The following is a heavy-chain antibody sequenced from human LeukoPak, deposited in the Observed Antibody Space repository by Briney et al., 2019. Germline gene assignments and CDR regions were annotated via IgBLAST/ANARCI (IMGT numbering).Heavy chain of an antibody. CDR1: GFTFSSYW. V-gene: IGHV3-7*01. CDR3: ARDLGIDYYYYMDV. Sequence: GGSLRLSCAASGFTFSSYWMSWVRQAPGKGLEWVANIKQDGSEKYYVDSVKGRFTMSRDNAKNSLYLQMNSLRAEDTAVYYCARDLGIDYYYYMDVWGKGTTVTVSS. CDR2: IKQDGSEK. J-gene: IGHJ6*03.